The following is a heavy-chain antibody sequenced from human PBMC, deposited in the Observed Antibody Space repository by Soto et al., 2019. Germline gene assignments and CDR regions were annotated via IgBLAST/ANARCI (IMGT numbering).Heavy chain of an antibody. J-gene: IGHJ4*02. Sequence: AFGPKRENQTQAQRQTFDFCGCAISTRGLLVGCIRQPPGKALEWLALIYWNDDKRYSPTLKSRLTITKDTSKNQVVLTMTNMDPMDTATYYCAHRPPSGRDYCGQGTMVTVSS. CDR3: AHRPPSGRDY. V-gene: IGHV2-5*01. CDR2: IYWNDDK. CDR1: GCAISTRGLL.